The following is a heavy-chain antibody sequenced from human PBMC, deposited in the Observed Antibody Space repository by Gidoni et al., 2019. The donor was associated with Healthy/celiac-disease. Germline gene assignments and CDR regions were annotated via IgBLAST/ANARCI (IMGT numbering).Heavy chain of an antibody. J-gene: IGHJ5*02. CDR3: ARGNWFDP. CDR1: GGTFSSYT. CDR2: IIPIRGIA. V-gene: IGHV1-69*02. Sequence: QVQLLQSGAEVTKPGSSVKVSCKASGGTFSSYTISWVRQATGQVLEWMGRIIPIRGIANYAQKVQGRVTINADKSTSTAYMELSSLRSEDTAVYYCARGNWFDPWGQGTLVTVSS.